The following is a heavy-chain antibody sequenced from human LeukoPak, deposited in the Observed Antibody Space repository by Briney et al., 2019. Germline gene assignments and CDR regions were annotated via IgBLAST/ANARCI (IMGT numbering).Heavy chain of an antibody. CDR2: INPNSGNT. Sequence: ASVKVSCKASGYTFTSYDINWVRQATGQGLEWMGWINPNSGNTGYAQKFQGRVTITRNTSISTAYMELSSLRSEDTAVYYCARGTGRFLALFDYWGQGTLVTVSS. D-gene: IGHD3-3*01. J-gene: IGHJ4*02. CDR3: ARGTGRFLALFDY. CDR1: GYTFTSYD. V-gene: IGHV1-8*03.